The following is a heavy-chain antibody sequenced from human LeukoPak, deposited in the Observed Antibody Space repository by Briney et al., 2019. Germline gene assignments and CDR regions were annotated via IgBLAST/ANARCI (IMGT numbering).Heavy chain of an antibody. V-gene: IGHV4-59*01. Sequence: PSETLSLTCTVSGGSIGSYYWSWIRQPPGKGLEWMGYIYYNGSTNYNPSLKSRVTISVDTSKDQFSLRLSSVTAADTATYYCARVERSGGSFDFDYWGQGTLVTVSS. J-gene: IGHJ4*02. CDR3: ARVERSGGSFDFDY. D-gene: IGHD2-15*01. CDR2: IYYNGST. CDR1: GGSIGSYY.